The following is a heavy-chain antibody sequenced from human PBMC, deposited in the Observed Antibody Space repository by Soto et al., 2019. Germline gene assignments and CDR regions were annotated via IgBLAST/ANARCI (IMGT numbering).Heavy chain of an antibody. D-gene: IGHD6-19*01. CDR1: GYTFTSYD. CDR2: MNPNSGNT. Sequence: QVQLVQSGAEVKKPGASVKVSCKTSGYTFTSYDIHWVRQATGQGPEWMGWMNPNSGNTVYAQKCQGRITMTRNTSMSTAYMELSSLRPEDTAGYYCARTRFGAVAGTWGQGTLVTVSS. J-gene: IGHJ5*02. V-gene: IGHV1-8*01. CDR3: ARTRFGAVAGT.